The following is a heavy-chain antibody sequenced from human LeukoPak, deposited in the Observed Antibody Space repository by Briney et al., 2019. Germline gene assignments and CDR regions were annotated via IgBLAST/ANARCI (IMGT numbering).Heavy chain of an antibody. Sequence: GGSLTLSCAASGFTFSSYAMSWVRQAPGKGLEWVSGISGSGGSTYDANSVKGRFTISRDNSKNTLYLQMNSLRAEDTAVYYCAKSKTPYCSSANCLMFDYWGQGALVTVSS. J-gene: IGHJ4*02. CDR2: ISGSGGST. CDR3: AKSKTPYCSSANCLMFDY. V-gene: IGHV3-23*01. D-gene: IGHD2-2*01. CDR1: GFTFSSYA.